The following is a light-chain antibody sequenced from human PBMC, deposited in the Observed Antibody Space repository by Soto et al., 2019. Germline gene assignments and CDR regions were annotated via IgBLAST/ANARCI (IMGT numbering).Light chain of an antibody. CDR2: GNS. Sequence: QSVLTQPPSVSGAPGQRVTISCTGSSSNIGAGYDVHWYQQLPGTAPKLLIYGNSNRPSGVPDRFSGSKSGTSASLVITGLQAEDEADYYCQSYDSSRVVFGGGTKLTVL. CDR1: SSNIGAGYD. CDR3: QSYDSSRVV. V-gene: IGLV1-40*01. J-gene: IGLJ2*01.